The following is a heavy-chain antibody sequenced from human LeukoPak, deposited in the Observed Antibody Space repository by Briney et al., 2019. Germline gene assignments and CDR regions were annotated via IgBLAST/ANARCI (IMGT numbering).Heavy chain of an antibody. V-gene: IGHV3-23*01. Sequence: PGGSLRLSCAASGFTYSSYAMSWVRQDPGKGLEWVSAISGSGGSTYYADSVKGRFTISRDNSKNTLYLQMNSLRAEDTAVYYCAKDGEQWLVTRLDYWGQGTLVTVSS. D-gene: IGHD6-19*01. CDR3: AKDGEQWLVTRLDY. CDR1: GFTYSSYA. J-gene: IGHJ4*02. CDR2: ISGSGGST.